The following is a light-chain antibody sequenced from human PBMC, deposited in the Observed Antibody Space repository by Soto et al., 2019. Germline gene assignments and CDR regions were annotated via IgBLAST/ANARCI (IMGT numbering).Light chain of an antibody. CDR1: SSNIGAGYD. J-gene: IGLJ3*02. CDR2: LYN. CDR3: QSYDNSLKWV. Sequence: QSVLTQPPSASGTPGQRVTISCSGTSSNIGAGYDVHWYQQLPGTAPKLLIYLYNNRPSGVPDRFSASKSGTSASLAITGLQAEDEADYYCQSYDNSLKWVFGGGTQLTVL. V-gene: IGLV1-40*01.